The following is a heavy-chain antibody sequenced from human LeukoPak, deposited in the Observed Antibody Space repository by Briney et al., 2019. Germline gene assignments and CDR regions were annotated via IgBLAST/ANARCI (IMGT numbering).Heavy chain of an antibody. J-gene: IGHJ5*02. CDR3: ASSTYSSSPS. CDR2: INEDGSQK. V-gene: IGHV3-7*01. D-gene: IGHD6-6*01. CDR1: GFTFTNYW. Sequence: GGSLRLSCAASGFTFTNYWMIWVRQAPGKGLEWVANINEDGSQKYYVGSVEGRFTISRGNAKNSLYLQMNSLRAEDTAVYYCASSTYSSSPSWGQGTLVTVSS.